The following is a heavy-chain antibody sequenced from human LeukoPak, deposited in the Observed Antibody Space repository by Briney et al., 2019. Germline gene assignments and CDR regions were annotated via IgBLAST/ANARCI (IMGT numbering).Heavy chain of an antibody. CDR1: GFTFSSYS. Sequence: GGSLRLSCAASGFTFSSYSMNWVCQAPGKGLEWVSYISSSSSTIYYADSVKGRFTISRDNAKNSLYLQMNSLRAEDTAVYYCARQWSGYPYPFDYWGQGTLVTVSS. V-gene: IGHV3-48*01. D-gene: IGHD3-3*01. J-gene: IGHJ4*02. CDR2: ISSSSSTI. CDR3: ARQWSGYPYPFDY.